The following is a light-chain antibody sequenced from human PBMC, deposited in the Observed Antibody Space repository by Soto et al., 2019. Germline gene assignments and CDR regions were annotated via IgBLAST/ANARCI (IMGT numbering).Light chain of an antibody. Sequence: QSALTQPPSASGSPGQAVTISGTGTSSDIGGYDFVSWYQVRPGEAPQLIIYNVNGRPSGVPRRFSGSKSGNTASLTVSCLQAVDEAHYYGSSSSDTNISVFGTGHKLTVL. CDR2: NVN. J-gene: IGLJ1*01. CDR1: SSDIGGYDF. CDR3: SSSSDTNISV. V-gene: IGLV2-8*01.